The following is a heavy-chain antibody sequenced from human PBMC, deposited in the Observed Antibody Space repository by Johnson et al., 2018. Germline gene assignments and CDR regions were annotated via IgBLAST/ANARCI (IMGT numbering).Heavy chain of an antibody. CDR3: ARGRRAVAGPTGNFQH. CDR2: MDPNSGNT. J-gene: IGHJ1*01. D-gene: IGHD6-19*01. V-gene: IGHV1-8*01. Sequence: QVQLVQSGAEVKKPGASVKVSCKASGYTFTSYDITWVRQATGQGLEWMGWMDPNSGNTGYAQKFQGRVTMTRNTSITTAHRELSSLISEDTAVDYRARGRRAVAGPTGNFQHWGQGTLVTVSS. CDR1: GYTFTSYD.